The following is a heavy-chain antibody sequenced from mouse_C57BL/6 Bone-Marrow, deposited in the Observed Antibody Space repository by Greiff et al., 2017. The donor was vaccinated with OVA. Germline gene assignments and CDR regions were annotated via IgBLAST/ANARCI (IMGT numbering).Heavy chain of an antibody. CDR3: ARYGVGRLAY. CDR1: GFTFTDYY. D-gene: IGHD4-1*01. CDR2: IRNKANGYTT. Sequence: EVMLVESGGGLVPPGGSLSLSCAASGFTFTDYYMSWVRQPPGKALEWLGFIRNKANGYTTEYSASVKGRFTISRDNSQSILYLQMNALRDEDSATYYCARYGVGRLAYWGQGTLVTVSA. V-gene: IGHV7-3*01. J-gene: IGHJ3*01.